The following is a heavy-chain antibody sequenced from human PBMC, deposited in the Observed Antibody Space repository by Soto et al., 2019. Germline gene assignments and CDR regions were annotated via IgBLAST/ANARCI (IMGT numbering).Heavy chain of an antibody. V-gene: IGHV3-30-3*01. CDR3: ARETSNTWCDY. Sequence: QVQLVESGGGVVQPGRSLRLSCAASGFTFSTYAMHWVRQAPGKGLEWVAVISYEGSIKSYADSVKGRFTISRDNSKNTLYLQMNSLRADDTAVYYCARETSNTWCDYWGQGTLVTVSS. J-gene: IGHJ4*02. D-gene: IGHD6-13*01. CDR1: GFTFSTYA. CDR2: ISYEGSIK.